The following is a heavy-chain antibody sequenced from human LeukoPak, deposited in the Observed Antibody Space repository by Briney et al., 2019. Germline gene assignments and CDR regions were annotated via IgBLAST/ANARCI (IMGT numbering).Heavy chain of an antibody. J-gene: IGHJ3*02. V-gene: IGHV3-64*02. CDR3: TRNCYDNMGPFAAFDI. D-gene: IGHD2-2*01. CDR1: GFTFRRYA. Sequence: GGSLRLSCAISGFTFRRYAMYWVRQAPGKGLEFVSAVSSDGDSTYYADSVKGRFTISRDNSKNTLFLQMGSLRPEDMAVYFCTRNCYDNMGPFAAFDIWGQGTMVTVAS. CDR2: VSSDGDST.